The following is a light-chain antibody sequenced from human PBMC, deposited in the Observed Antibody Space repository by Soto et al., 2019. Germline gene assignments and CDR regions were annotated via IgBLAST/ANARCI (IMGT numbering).Light chain of an antibody. V-gene: IGKV3-11*01. CDR1: QSVSNY. Sequence: EILLNQFPATLALSSGGGATLSCRASQSVSNYLAWYQQKPGQAPRLLIYDASNRATGIPDRFSGSGSGTDFTLTISRLEPEDFAVYYCQHYVSPPITFGQGTRLEIK. CDR3: QHYVSPPIT. J-gene: IGKJ5*01. CDR2: DAS.